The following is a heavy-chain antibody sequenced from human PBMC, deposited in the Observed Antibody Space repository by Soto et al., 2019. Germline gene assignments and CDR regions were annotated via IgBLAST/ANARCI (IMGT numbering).Heavy chain of an antibody. CDR2: IYYSGST. D-gene: IGHD6-6*01. Sequence: PSETLSLTCTVSGGSISSGDYYWSWIRQPPGKGLEWIGYIYYSGSTYYNPSLKSRVTISVDTSKNQFSLKLSSVTAADTAVYYWARQYSSSREYYYYGMDVGGKGTRVPVP. CDR3: ARQYSSSREYYYYGMDV. CDR1: GGSISSGDYY. J-gene: IGHJ6*04. V-gene: IGHV4-30-4*01.